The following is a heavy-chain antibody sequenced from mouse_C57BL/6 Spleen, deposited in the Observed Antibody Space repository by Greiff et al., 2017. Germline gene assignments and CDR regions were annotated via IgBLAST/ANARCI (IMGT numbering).Heavy chain of an antibody. D-gene: IGHD1-1*01. CDR3: TTPIYGSSYEGFAY. CDR1: GFNIKDDY. CDR2: IDPENGDT. V-gene: IGHV14-4*01. J-gene: IGHJ3*01. Sequence: EVQLQQSGAELVRPGASVKLSCTASGFNIKDDYMHWVKQRPEQGLEWIGWIDPENGDTEYASKFQGKATITADTSSNTAYLQLSSLTSEDTAVYYCTTPIYGSSYEGFAYWGQGTLVTVSA.